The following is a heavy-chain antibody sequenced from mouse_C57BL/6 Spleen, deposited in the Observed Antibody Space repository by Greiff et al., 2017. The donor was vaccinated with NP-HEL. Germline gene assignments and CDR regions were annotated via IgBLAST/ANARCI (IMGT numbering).Heavy chain of an antibody. Sequence: EVNVVESGGGLVQPGGSMKLSCAASGFTFSDAWMDWVRQSPEQGLEWVAEIRNKANNHATYYAESVKGRFTISRDDSKSSVYLQMNSLRAEDTGIYYCTSERSYYYAMDYWGQGTSVTVSS. CDR2: IRNKANNHAT. V-gene: IGHV6-6*01. CDR1: GFTFSDAW. J-gene: IGHJ4*01. CDR3: TSERSYYYAMDY.